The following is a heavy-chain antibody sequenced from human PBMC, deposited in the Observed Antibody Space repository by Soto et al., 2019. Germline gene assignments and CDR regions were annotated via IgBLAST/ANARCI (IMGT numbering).Heavy chain of an antibody. CDR2: IHPSGGST. CDR3: ARVFEDGYDTVDY. CDR1: GYTFTSYY. Sequence: QVQLVQSGAEVKKPGASVKVSCKASGYTFTSYYMHWVRQAPGQGLEWMGIIHPSGGSTSYAQKFQGRVTMTRDTSTSTVYLELSSLRSEDTAVYYCARVFEDGYDTVDYWGQGTLVTVSS. D-gene: IGHD5-12*01. J-gene: IGHJ4*02. V-gene: IGHV1-46*01.